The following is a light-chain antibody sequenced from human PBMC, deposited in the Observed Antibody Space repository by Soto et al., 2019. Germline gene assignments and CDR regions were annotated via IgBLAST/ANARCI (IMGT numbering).Light chain of an antibody. Sequence: DIQMTQSPSSLSASVGDRVTITCRASQSISSSLNWYQQKPGKAPNLLIYAASTLHSGVPSRFSGSGSGTDFTLTIISLQPEDFATYYCQQSYSTPRTFGQGTKVEIK. J-gene: IGKJ1*01. CDR3: QQSYSTPRT. CDR2: AAS. CDR1: QSISSS. V-gene: IGKV1-39*01.